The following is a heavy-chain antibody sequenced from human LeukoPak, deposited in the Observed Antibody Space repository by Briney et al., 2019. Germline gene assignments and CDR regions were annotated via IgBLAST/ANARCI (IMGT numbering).Heavy chain of an antibody. J-gene: IGHJ6*03. D-gene: IGHD6-19*01. Sequence: SQTLSLTCTVSGGSISNGSYTWNWIRQPAGKGLEWTGQIYTSGSTNYRSSLTSRVTISRDTSKNQFSLKLSSVTAADTAVYYCARGIRIPVTGRYFYYYMDVWGNGTTVTVPS. V-gene: IGHV4-61*09. CDR3: ARGIRIPVTGRYFYYYMDV. CDR2: IYTSGST. CDR1: GGSISNGSYT.